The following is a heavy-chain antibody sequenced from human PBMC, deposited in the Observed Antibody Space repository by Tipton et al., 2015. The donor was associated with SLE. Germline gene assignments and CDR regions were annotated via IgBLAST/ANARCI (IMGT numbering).Heavy chain of an antibody. CDR3: VRDNGGWVPFFDY. V-gene: IGHV4-30-4*02. D-gene: IGHD2-8*01. CDR1: GGSFSTGYDY. J-gene: IGHJ4*02. Sequence: LRLSCTVSGGSFSTGYDYWSWIRQPPGKSLEWIGYMSYSGNTYYNPSLKSRVSISIDTAKNQLSLKLSSVTAADTAVYYCVRDNGGWVPFFDYWGQGILVTVSS. CDR2: MSYSGNT.